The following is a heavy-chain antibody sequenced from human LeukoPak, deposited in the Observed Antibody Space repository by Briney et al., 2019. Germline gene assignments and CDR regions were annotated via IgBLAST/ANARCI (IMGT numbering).Heavy chain of an antibody. CDR1: GCTFTGYY. CDR2: INPNSGGT. J-gene: IGHJ4*02. Sequence: ASVKVSCKASGCTFTGYYMHWVRQAPGQGLEWMGWINPNSGGTNYAQKFQGRVTMTRDTSISTAYMELSRLRSDDTAVYYCAKGVGYCSGGSCQQFDYWGQGTLVTVSS. CDR3: AKGVGYCSGGSCQQFDY. V-gene: IGHV1-2*02. D-gene: IGHD2-15*01.